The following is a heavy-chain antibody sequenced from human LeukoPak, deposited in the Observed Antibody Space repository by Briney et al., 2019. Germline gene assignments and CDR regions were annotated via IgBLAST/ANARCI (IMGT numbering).Heavy chain of an antibody. J-gene: IGHJ5*02. CDR2: MNPDSGNT. CDR1: GYTFTTYD. D-gene: IGHD2-15*01. V-gene: IGHV1-8*01. Sequence: ASVKVSCKASGYTFTTYDINWVRQATGQGLEWMGWMNPDSGNTGYAQKFQGRVTMTRNTSISTAYMELRSLRSDDTAVYYCARAGAVVDNWFDPWGQGTLATVSS. CDR3: ARAGAVVDNWFDP.